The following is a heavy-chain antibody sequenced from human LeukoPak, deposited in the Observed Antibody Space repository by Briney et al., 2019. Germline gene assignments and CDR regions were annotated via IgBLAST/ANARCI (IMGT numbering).Heavy chain of an antibody. CDR3: ARDSSMLRGPLVIYYFDF. CDR1: DFSFITYA. CDR2: ITGRGDAT. Sequence: GGSLRLSCAGSDFSFITYAMSWVRQAPGKGLEWVSTITGRGDATYYADSVKGRFTISRDNSKNTLYLQMNSLRADDTAVYYCARDSSMLRGPLVIYYFDFWGQGTLVTVSS. V-gene: IGHV3-23*01. D-gene: IGHD3-10*01. J-gene: IGHJ4*02.